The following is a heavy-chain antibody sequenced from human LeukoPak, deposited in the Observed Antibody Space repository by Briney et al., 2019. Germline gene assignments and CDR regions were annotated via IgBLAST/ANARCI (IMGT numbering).Heavy chain of an antibody. CDR2: IKPDGSLI. CDR1: GFTFSSYW. CDR3: AKWELYSGFYYIDY. Sequence: GGSLRLSCAASGFTFSSYWMTRVRQGPGKGLEWVANIKPDGSLIYYVDSVKGRSTISRDNAKNSLYLQMNSLRAEDTAVYYCAKWELYSGFYYIDYWGQGTLATVSS. V-gene: IGHV3-7*01. J-gene: IGHJ4*02. D-gene: IGHD1-26*01.